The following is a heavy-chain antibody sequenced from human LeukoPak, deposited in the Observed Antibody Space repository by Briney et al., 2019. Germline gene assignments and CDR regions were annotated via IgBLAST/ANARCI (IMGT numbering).Heavy chain of an antibody. CDR1: GYTFTSYY. Sequence: ASVKVSCKASGYTFTSYYMHWVRQAPGQGLEWMGIINPSGGSTSYAQKFQGRVTMTRDTSTSTVYMELSSLRSEDTAVYYCARDLRSRRDGYNLPNFDYWGQGTLVTVSS. CDR3: ARDLRSRRDGYNLPNFDY. D-gene: IGHD5-12*01. CDR2: INPSGGST. V-gene: IGHV1-46*01. J-gene: IGHJ4*02.